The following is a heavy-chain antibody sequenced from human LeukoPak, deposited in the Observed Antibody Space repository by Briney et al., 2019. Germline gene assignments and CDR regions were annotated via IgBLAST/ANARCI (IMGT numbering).Heavy chain of an antibody. V-gene: IGHV1-69*05. CDR3: ARVSHGGSYPHAFDI. D-gene: IGHD1-26*01. CDR2: IIPIFGTA. J-gene: IGHJ3*02. CDR1: GGTFSSYA. Sequence: AVKVSCKASGGTFSSYAISWVRQAPGQGLEWMGRIIPIFGTANYAQKFQGRVTITTDESASTAYMELSSLRSEDTAVYYCARVSHGGSYPHAFDIWGQGTMVTVSS.